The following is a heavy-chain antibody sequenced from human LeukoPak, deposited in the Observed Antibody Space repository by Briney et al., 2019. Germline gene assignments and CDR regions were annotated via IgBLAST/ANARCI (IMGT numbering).Heavy chain of an antibody. D-gene: IGHD3-9*01. J-gene: IGHJ4*02. CDR1: GGSFSGYY. Sequence: SETLSLTCAVYGGSFSGYYWSWIRQPPGKGLEWIGEINHSGSTNYNPSLKSRVTISVDTSKNQFSLKLSSVTAADTAVYYCASLAYYDLLTGPTQTDYWGQGTLVTVSS. CDR3: ASLAYYDLLTGPTQTDY. V-gene: IGHV4-34*01. CDR2: INHSGST.